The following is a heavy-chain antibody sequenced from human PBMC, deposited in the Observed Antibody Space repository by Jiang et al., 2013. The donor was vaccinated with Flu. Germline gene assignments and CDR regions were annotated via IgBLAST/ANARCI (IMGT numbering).Heavy chain of an antibody. J-gene: IGHJ3*02. Sequence: KGLEWMGIIYPGDSDTRYSPSFQGQVTISADKSISTAYLQWSSLKASDTAMYYCARLAYCGGDCYSGAFDIWGQGTMVTVSS. CDR2: IYPGDSDT. D-gene: IGHD2-21*01. V-gene: IGHV5-51*01. CDR3: ARLAYCGGDCYSGAFDI.